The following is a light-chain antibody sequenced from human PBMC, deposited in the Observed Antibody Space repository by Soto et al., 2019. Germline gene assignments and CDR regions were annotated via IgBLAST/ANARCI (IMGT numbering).Light chain of an antibody. J-gene: IGKJ3*01. CDR3: HQYNSWPRGT. V-gene: IGKV3-15*01. Sequence: IVMTQSPATLSASPGERATLSCRASRSISNNVAWYQQKPGQAPRLLLYGASTRATATPARFTASGSGTEFTLTISSLQSEDFAVYYCHQYNSWPRGTFGPGTKVEIK. CDR2: GAS. CDR1: RSISNN.